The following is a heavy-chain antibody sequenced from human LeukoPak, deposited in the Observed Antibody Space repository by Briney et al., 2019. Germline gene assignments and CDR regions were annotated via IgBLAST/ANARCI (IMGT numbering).Heavy chain of an antibody. Sequence: GASVTVSCKASGYTFTGYHMHWVRQAPGRGLEWMGRINPNSGDTNYAQKFQGRVTMTRDTSISTAYVELSRLRSDDTAVYYCARDYSSSTSCLFAYWGQGTLVTVSS. CDR2: INPNSGDT. CDR1: GYTFTGYH. V-gene: IGHV1-2*06. CDR3: ARDYSSSTSCLFAY. J-gene: IGHJ4*02. D-gene: IGHD2-2*01.